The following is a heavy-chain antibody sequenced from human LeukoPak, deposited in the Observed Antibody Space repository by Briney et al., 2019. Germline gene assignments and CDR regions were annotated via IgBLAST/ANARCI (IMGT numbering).Heavy chain of an antibody. J-gene: IGHJ3*02. CDR1: GFTFSSYW. CDR2: IKQDGSEK. V-gene: IGHV3-7*01. CDR3: ARDLGELLEDAFDI. Sequence: GGSLRLSCAASGFTFSSYWMSWVRQAPGKGLEWVANIKQDGSEKYYVDSVKGRFTISRDNAKSSLYLQMNSLRAEDTAVYYCARDLGELLEDAFDIWGQGTMVTVSS. D-gene: IGHD1-26*01.